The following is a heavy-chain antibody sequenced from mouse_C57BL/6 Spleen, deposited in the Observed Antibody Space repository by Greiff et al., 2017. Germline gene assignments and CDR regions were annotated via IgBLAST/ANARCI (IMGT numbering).Heavy chain of an antibody. D-gene: IGHD2-4*01. J-gene: IGHJ3*01. CDR2: IHPNSGST. Sequence: VKLQESGAELVKPGASVKLSCKASGYTFTSYWMHWVKQRPGQGLEWIGMIHPNSGSTNYNEKFKSKATLTVDKSSSTAYMQLSSLTSEDSAVYYCARFIDYVSFAYWGQGTLVTVSA. CDR3: ARFIDYVSFAY. CDR1: GYTFTSYW. V-gene: IGHV1-64*01.